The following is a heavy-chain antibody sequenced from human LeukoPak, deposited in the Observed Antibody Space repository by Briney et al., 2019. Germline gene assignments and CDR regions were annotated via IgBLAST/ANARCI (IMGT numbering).Heavy chain of an antibody. V-gene: IGHV2-5*02. Sequence: SGPTLVKPTETLTLTCTFSGFSLSTSGVGVGWIRQPPGEALEWLALIYWDDDKRYSPSLSSRLTISKDTSKNQVVLIMTNMDPVDTATYYCAYRPYSSSWYTYNWFNPWGQGTLVTVSS. CDR2: IYWDDDK. D-gene: IGHD6-13*01. CDR1: GFSLSTSGVG. CDR3: AYRPYSSSWYTYNWFNP. J-gene: IGHJ5*02.